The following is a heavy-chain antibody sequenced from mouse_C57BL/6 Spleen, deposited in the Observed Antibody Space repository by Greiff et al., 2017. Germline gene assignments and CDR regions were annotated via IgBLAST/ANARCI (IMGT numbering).Heavy chain of an antibody. V-gene: IGHV1-50*01. CDR1: GYTFTSYW. CDR3: ARKEDGSSPFAY. Sequence: QVQLQQPGAELVKPGASVKLSCKASGYTFTSYWMQWVKQRPGQGLEWIGEIDPSDSYTNYNQKFKGKATLTVDTSSSTADMQLSSLTSEDSAVYYCARKEDGSSPFAYWGQGTLVTVSA. J-gene: IGHJ3*01. CDR2: IDPSDSYT. D-gene: IGHD1-1*01.